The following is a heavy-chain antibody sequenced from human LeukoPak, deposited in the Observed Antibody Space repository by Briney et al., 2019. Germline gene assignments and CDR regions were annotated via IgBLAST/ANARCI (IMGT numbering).Heavy chain of an antibody. Sequence: ASVKVSCKASGYTFTSYGISWVRQAPGQGLEWMGWISAYNGNTNYAQKLQGRVTMTTDTSTSTAYMELRSLRSDDTAVYYCARDPDVGGGNSELDYWGQGTLVTVSS. CDR1: GYTFTSYG. D-gene: IGHD4-23*01. CDR3: ARDPDVGGGNSELDY. CDR2: ISAYNGNT. J-gene: IGHJ4*02. V-gene: IGHV1-18*01.